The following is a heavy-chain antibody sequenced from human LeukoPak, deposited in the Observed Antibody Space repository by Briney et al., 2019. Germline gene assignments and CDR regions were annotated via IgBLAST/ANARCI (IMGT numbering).Heavy chain of an antibody. J-gene: IGHJ6*03. D-gene: IGHD1-1*01. V-gene: IGHV4-39*05. CDR2: IYYSGTT. CDR1: GGSIINRSYY. CDR3: VARNGDYSYMDV. Sequence: SETPSLTCTVSGGSIINRSYYWDWIRQPPGKGLEWIGSIYYSGTTHYNPSLKSRVTISVDASKNQFSLKLSSVTAADTAVYYCVARNGDYSYMDVWGKGTTVTVSS.